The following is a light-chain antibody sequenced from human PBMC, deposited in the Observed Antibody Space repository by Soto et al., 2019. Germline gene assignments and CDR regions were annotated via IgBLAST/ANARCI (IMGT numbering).Light chain of an antibody. V-gene: IGLV2-8*01. CDR3: SSYAGSNTVL. J-gene: IGLJ2*01. CDR2: EVT. Sequence: QSALTQPPSASASPGQSVTISCTGTSSDIGGYKYVSWYQQYPGRAPKLIIYEVTRRPSGVPDRFSGSRSGNTASLTVSGLQVEDEADYYCSSYAGSNTVLFGGGTKLTVL. CDR1: SSDIGGYKY.